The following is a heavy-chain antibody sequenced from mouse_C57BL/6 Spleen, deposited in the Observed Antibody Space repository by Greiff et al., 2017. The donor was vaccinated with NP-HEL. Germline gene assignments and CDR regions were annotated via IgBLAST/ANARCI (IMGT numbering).Heavy chain of an antibody. CDR3: ALIRGYGSSPDY. CDR1: GYTFTSYW. J-gene: IGHJ2*01. Sequence: QVQLQQPGAELVKPGDSVRMSCKVSGYTFTSYWISWVKQRPGQGLEWMGDIYPGSGSTNYNEKFKSKATLTVETSSSTAYMQLSSLTSEDSAVYYCALIRGYGSSPDYWGQGTTLTVSS. CDR2: IYPGSGST. D-gene: IGHD1-1*01. V-gene: IGHV1-55*01.